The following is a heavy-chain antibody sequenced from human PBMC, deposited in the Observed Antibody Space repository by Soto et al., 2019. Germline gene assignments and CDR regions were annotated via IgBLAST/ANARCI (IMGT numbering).Heavy chain of an antibody. J-gene: IGHJ4*02. CDR1: GFTFSSYS. Sequence: EVQLVESGGGLVKPGGSLRLSCAASGFTFSSYSMNWVRQAPGKGLEWVSSISSSSSYIYYADSVKGRFTISRDNAKNSLYLQMNSLRAEDTAVYYCARAVWGYNPEVADYWGQGTLVTVSS. CDR3: ARAVWGYNPEVADY. V-gene: IGHV3-21*01. CDR2: ISSSSSYI. D-gene: IGHD3-16*01.